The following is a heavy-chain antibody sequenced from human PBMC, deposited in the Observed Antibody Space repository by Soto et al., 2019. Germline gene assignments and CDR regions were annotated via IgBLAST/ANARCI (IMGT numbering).Heavy chain of an antibody. D-gene: IGHD3-10*01. CDR1: GFTFSSYS. J-gene: IGHJ4*02. V-gene: IGHV3-21*01. CDR3: AREVLLDY. Sequence: GGSLRLSCAASGFTFSSYSMNWVRQAPGKGLEWVSFISTTSSYIYYADSVKGRFTISRDNAKNSLYLQMNSLRAEDTAVYYCAREVLLDYWGQGTLVTVSS. CDR2: ISTTSSYI.